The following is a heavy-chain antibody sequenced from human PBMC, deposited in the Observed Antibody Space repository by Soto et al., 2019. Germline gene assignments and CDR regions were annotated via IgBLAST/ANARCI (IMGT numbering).Heavy chain of an antibody. J-gene: IGHJ5*02. Sequence: SETLSLTCAVSGGSISSYYWSWIRQPAGKGLEWIGRIYTSGSTNYNPSLKSRVTMPVDTSKNQFSLKLSSVTAADTAVYYCARGLRRGVIVWFEPWGQGTLVTVSS. CDR2: IYTSGST. CDR3: ARGLRRGVIVWFEP. D-gene: IGHD3-10*01. CDR1: GGSISSYY. V-gene: IGHV4-4*07.